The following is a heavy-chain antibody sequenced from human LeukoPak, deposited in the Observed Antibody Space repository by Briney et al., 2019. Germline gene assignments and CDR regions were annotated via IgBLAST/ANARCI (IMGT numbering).Heavy chain of an antibody. J-gene: IGHJ4*02. CDR2: ISTSGST. CDR1: GGSISSYF. Sequence: SETLSLTCTVPGGSISSYFWSWIRQPPGKGLGCIGYISTSGSTNYNPSLKRRVTISVDTSKNQFSLKLSSVPAADTAVYYCARGATAAPSTALDYWGQGTLVTVSS. D-gene: IGHD6-13*01. V-gene: IGHV4-4*09. CDR3: ARGATAAPSTALDY.